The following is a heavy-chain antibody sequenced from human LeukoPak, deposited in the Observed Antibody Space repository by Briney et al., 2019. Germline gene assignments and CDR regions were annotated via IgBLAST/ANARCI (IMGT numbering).Heavy chain of an antibody. CDR1: GFTFSSYG. J-gene: IGHJ4*02. CDR2: ISYDGSNK. CDR3: AKESESTVTTPYYFDY. V-gene: IGHV3-30*18. Sequence: PGGSLRLSCAASGFTFSSYGKHWVRQAPGKGLEWVAVISYDGSNKYYADSVKGRFTISRDNSKNTLYLQKNSPRAEDTAVYYCAKESESTVTTPYYFDYWGQGTLVTVSS. D-gene: IGHD4-17*01.